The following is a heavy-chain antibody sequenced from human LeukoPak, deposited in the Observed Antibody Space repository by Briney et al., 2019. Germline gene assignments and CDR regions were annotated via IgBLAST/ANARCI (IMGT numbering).Heavy chain of an antibody. J-gene: IGHJ5*02. D-gene: IGHD2/OR15-2a*01. Sequence: GGSLRLSCAASGFTFSTFAISWVRQTPGKGLEWVSGISGSGVSTYYADSVKGRFTISRDNAKNSLYLQMNSLRAEDTAVYYCARGFFSWGQGTLVTVSS. CDR2: ISGSGVST. CDR3: ARGFFS. V-gene: IGHV3-23*01. CDR1: GFTFSTFA.